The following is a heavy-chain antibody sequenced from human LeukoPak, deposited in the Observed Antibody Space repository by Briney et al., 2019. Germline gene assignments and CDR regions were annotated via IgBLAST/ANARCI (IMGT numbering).Heavy chain of an antibody. V-gene: IGHV4-38-2*01. CDR3: ARWYSSSGYLDY. J-gene: IGHJ4*02. D-gene: IGHD6-6*01. CDR2: IYHSGNT. CDR1: GYSISSGYY. Sequence: PSETLSLTRAVSGYSISSGYYWGWIRQPPGKGLEWIGSIYHSGNTNYNPSLKSRVTISVDTSKNQFSLKVSSVTAADTALYYCARWYSSSGYLDYWGQGTLVTVSS.